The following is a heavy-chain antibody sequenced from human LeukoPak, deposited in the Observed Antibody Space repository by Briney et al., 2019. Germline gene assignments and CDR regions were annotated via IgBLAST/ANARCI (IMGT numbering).Heavy chain of an antibody. CDR2: ISSDSSYI. D-gene: IGHD3-10*02. V-gene: IGHV3-21*01. CDR3: ARDPNVLGITPYYFDF. J-gene: IGHJ4*02. Sequence: PGGSLRLSCAASGFTFSDYTMTWVRQAPGKGLEWVASISSDSSYIDYADSVKGRFTISRDNAKNSLFLKTDTLRGDDTGIYYCARDPNVLGITPYYFDFWGQGTLVTVSS. CDR1: GFTFSDYT.